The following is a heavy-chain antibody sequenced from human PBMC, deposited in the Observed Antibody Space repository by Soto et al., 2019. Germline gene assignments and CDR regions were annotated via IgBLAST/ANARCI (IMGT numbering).Heavy chain of an antibody. CDR3: ARGRYGDY. V-gene: IGHV1-18*01. D-gene: IGHD1-1*01. CDR1: GYAFTTYG. Sequence: QVHLVQSGAEVKKPGASVKVSCKGSGYAFTTYGITWVRQAPGQGLEWMGWISANNGNTNYAQKRQGRVTVTIDTSTSTAYMELRSLRSDDTAVYYCARGRYGDYWGQGALVTVSS. J-gene: IGHJ4*02. CDR2: ISANNGNT.